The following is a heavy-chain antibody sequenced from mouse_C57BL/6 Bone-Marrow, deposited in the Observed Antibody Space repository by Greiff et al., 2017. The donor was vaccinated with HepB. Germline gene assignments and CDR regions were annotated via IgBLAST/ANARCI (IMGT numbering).Heavy chain of an antibody. CDR2: ISDGGSYT. V-gene: IGHV5-4*01. Sequence: EVMLVESGGGLVKPGGSLKLSCAASGFTFSSYAMSWVRQTPEKRLEWVATISDGGSYTYYPDNVKGRFTISRDTAKNNLYLQMSQLKSEDTAMYYCARESLLYYLDYWGQGTTLTVSS. CDR3: ARESLLYYLDY. CDR1: GFTFSSYA. J-gene: IGHJ2*01.